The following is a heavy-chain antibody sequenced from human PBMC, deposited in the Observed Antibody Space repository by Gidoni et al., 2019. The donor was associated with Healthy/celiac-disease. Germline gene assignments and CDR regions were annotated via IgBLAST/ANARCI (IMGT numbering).Heavy chain of an antibody. CDR1: VFPFSSSA. CDR2: ISGSGGST. CDR3: AKERGRYCSSTSCQPHFDY. V-gene: IGHV3-23*01. Sequence: EVQLLESGGGLVQPAGSLSLSCAAPVFPFSSSAMSWVRQAPGKGLGWVSAISGSGGSTYYADSVKGRFTISRDNSKNTLYLQMNSLRAEDTAVYYCAKERGRYCSSTSCQPHFDYWGQGTLVTVSS. J-gene: IGHJ4*02. D-gene: IGHD2-2*01.